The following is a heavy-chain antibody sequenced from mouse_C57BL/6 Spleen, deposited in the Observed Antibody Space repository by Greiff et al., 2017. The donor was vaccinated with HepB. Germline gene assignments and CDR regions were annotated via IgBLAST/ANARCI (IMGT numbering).Heavy chain of an antibody. Sequence: EVQLQESGGGLVQPGGSLKLSCAASGIDFSRYWMSWVRRAPGKGLEWIGEINPDSSTINYAPSLKDKFIISRDNAKNTLYLQMSKVRSEDTALYYCASLYYDYDGGYFDVWGTGTTVTVSS. V-gene: IGHV4-1*01. D-gene: IGHD2-4*01. CDR1: GIDFSRYW. J-gene: IGHJ1*03. CDR3: ASLYYDYDGGYFDV. CDR2: INPDSSTI.